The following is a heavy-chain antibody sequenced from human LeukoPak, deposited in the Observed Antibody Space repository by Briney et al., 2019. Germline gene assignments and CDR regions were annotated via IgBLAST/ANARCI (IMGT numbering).Heavy chain of an antibody. V-gene: IGHV3-48*03. CDR3: AKAEYCTGARCYSAAFAY. J-gene: IGHJ4*02. CDR2: ISSSGSAK. Sequence: GGSLRLSCAASGFIFSNYEMNWVRQAPGKGLEWISYISSSGSAKYYADSVKGRFTISRDNSKNTLYLQMNSLRAEDTAVYYCAKAEYCTGARCYSAAFAYWGQGTLVTVSS. CDR1: GFIFSNYE. D-gene: IGHD2-8*02.